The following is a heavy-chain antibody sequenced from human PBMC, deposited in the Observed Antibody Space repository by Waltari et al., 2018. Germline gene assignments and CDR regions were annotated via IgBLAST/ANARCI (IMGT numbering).Heavy chain of an antibody. CDR1: GFTVNNNY. CDR2: MYSDGGA. Sequence: VKLVESGGGLIQPGWSLSLYCAASGFTVNNNYMSWVRQAPGKGLEWVSLMYSDGGAYYADSVKGRFTISRDNSKNTVYLQMDSLRADDTAVYYCATPLTGRAYWGQGTLVTVSS. CDR3: ATPLTGRAY. J-gene: IGHJ4*02. V-gene: IGHV3-53*01.